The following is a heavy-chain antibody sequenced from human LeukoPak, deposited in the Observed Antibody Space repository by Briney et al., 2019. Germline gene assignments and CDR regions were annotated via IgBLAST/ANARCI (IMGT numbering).Heavy chain of an antibody. J-gene: IGHJ6*03. Sequence: SETLSLTCTVSGGSISSYYWSWIRQPPGKGLEWIGYIYTSGSTNYNLSLKSRVTISVDTSKNQFSLKLSSVTAADTAVYYCARQLTVYYYYYMDVWGKGTTVTVSS. CDR1: GGSISSYY. CDR3: ARQLTVYYYYYMDV. CDR2: IYTSGST. V-gene: IGHV4-4*09. D-gene: IGHD4-17*01.